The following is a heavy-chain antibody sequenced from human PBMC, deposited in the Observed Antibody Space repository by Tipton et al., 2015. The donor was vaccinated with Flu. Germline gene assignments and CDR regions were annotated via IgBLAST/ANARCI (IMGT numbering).Heavy chain of an antibody. CDR2: IWYDGSNK. J-gene: IGHJ6*02. V-gene: IGHV3-33*01. CDR1: GFTFSSYG. D-gene: IGHD3-9*01. CDR3: ARGAYYDILTGYDYYYGMDV. Sequence: SLRLSCAASGFTFSSYGMHWVRQAPGKGLEWVAVIWYDGSNKYYADSVKGRFTISRDNSKNTLYLQMNSLRAEDTAVYYCARGAYYDILTGYDYYYGMDVWGQGTTVTVSS.